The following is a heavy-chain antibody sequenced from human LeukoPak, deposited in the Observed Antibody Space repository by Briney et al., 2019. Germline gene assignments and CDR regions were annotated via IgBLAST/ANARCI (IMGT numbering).Heavy chain of an antibody. CDR3: ARPVVGCSSTSCSWSY. CDR2: IYHSGST. D-gene: IGHD2-2*01. CDR1: GYSISGGYY. J-gene: IGHJ4*02. V-gene: IGHV4-38-2*01. Sequence: PSETLSLTCAVSGYSISGGYYWGWIRQPPGKGLEWIGSIYHSGSTYYNPSLKSRVTISVDTSKNQFSLKLSSVTAADTAVYYCARPVVGCSSTSCSWSYWGQGTLVTVSS.